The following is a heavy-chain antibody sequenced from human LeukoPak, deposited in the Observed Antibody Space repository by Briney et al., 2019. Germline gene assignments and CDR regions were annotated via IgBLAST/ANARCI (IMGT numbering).Heavy chain of an antibody. J-gene: IGHJ4*02. CDR3: ARGDSSGWYYFDY. V-gene: IGHV1-8*03. D-gene: IGHD6-19*01. CDR1: GYTFTSYD. Sequence: ASVKVSCKASGYTFTSYDINWVRQATGQGLEWMGWMNPNSGNTGYAQKFQGRVTITRNTSIGTAYMELSSLRSEDTAVYYCARGDSSGWYYFDYWGQGTLVTVSS. CDR2: MNPNSGNT.